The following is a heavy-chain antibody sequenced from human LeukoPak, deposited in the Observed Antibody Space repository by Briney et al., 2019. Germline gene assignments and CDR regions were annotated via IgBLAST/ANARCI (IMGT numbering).Heavy chain of an antibody. D-gene: IGHD3-3*01. CDR1: GGSISSYY. CDR3: ARDGLPYYDFWSGYSYYYYYMDV. V-gene: IGHV4-59*01. J-gene: IGHJ6*03. CDR2: IYYSGST. Sequence: SETLSLTCTVSGGSISSYYWSWIRQPPGKGLEWIGYIYYSGSTNYNPSLKSRVTISVDTSKNQFSLKLSSVTAADTAVYYCARDGLPYYDFWSGYSYYYYYMDVWGKGTTVTVSS.